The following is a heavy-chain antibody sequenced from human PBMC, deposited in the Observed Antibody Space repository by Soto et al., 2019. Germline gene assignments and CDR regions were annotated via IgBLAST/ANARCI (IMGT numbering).Heavy chain of an antibody. V-gene: IGHV4-39*01. J-gene: IGHJ5*02. CDR3: ARPEGGSGSGYSWFDP. Sequence: KTXATLSLTCSVSGRSISEINSYWGWIRQTPGEGLEWIGTIHHTGSTYYNPSLKSRVIISLDTSKNQFSLKLSSVTAADTALYYCARPEGGSGSGYSWFDPWGQGTRVTVSS. D-gene: IGHD5-12*01. CDR1: GRSISEINSY. CDR2: IHHTGST.